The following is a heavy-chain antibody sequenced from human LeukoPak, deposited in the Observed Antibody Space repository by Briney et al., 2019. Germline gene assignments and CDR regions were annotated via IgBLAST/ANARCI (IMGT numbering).Heavy chain of an antibody. D-gene: IGHD3-10*01. CDR1: GGTFSSYA. CDR3: ARDPRHYYGSGSYN. J-gene: IGHJ4*02. Sequence: SVTVSCKASGGTFSSYAISWVRQAPGQGLEWMGGIIPIFGTANYAQKFQGRVTITADESTSTAYMELSSLRSEDTAVYYCARDPRHYYGSGSYNWGQGTLVTVSS. CDR2: IIPIFGTA. V-gene: IGHV1-69*13.